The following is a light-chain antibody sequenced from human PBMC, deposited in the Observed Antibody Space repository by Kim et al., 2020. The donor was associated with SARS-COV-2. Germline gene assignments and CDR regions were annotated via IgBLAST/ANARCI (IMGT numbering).Light chain of an antibody. J-gene: IGKJ2*01. Sequence: LSPGERVTLSCRASQTVNRNYLAWYQQKPGQSPRLLMYSASYRATGLSDRFSGSGSGTDFTLTISRLEPEDSAVYHCQQYGSSPYTFGQGTKLEI. CDR1: QTVNRNY. V-gene: IGKV3-20*01. CDR2: SAS. CDR3: QQYGSSPYT.